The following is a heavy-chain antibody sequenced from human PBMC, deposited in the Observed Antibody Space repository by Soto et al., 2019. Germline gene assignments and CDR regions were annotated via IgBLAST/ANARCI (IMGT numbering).Heavy chain of an antibody. CDR2: IYYSGST. D-gene: IGHD3-22*01. CDR1: GGSVSSGFYY. CDR3: ARADPNYYDSSGYPWSYYGLDV. V-gene: IGHV4-61*01. Sequence: SETLSLTCTVSGGSVSSGFYYWSWIRQPPGKGLEWIGYIYYSGSTNYNPSLKSRVTISVDTSKNQFSLKLSSVTAADTAVYYCARADPNYYDSSGYPWSYYGLDVWGQGTTVTVSS. J-gene: IGHJ6*02.